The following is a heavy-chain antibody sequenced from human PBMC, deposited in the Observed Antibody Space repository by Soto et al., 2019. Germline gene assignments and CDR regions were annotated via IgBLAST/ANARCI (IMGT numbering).Heavy chain of an antibody. D-gene: IGHD3-16*01. J-gene: IGHJ4*02. CDR1: GFTLSTYG. V-gene: IGHV3-33*01. CDR2: IWYDGSKK. Sequence: QVQLVESGGGVVQPGRSLRLSCAVSGFTLSTYGVHWFRQVPGKGLEWVAVIWYDGSKKDYADSVKGRFTISRDVSKNTLYLQLNSLTTDDTAVYYCARDGGRGMDYWGQGTLVTVSS. CDR3: ARDGGRGMDY.